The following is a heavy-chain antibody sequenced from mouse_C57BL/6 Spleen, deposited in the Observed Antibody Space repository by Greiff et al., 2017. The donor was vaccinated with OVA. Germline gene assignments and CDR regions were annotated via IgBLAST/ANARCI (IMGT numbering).Heavy chain of an antibody. CDR1: GFTFSDYG. J-gene: IGHJ4*01. CDR3: ARGSGYDYYAMDY. D-gene: IGHD3-2*02. Sequence: VQLKESGGGLVKPGGSLKLSCAASGFTFSDYGMHWVRQAPEKGLEWVAYISSASSTIYYADTVKGRFTISRDNAKNTLFLQMTSLRSEDTAMYYCARGSGYDYYAMDYWGQGTSVTVSS. CDR2: ISSASSTI. V-gene: IGHV5-17*01.